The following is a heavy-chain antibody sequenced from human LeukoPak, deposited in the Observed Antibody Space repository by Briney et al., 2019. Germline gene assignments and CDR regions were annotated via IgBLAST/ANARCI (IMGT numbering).Heavy chain of an antibody. CDR2: ISGSGGST. CDR3: ARDPNWNDGDSAFDI. D-gene: IGHD1-1*01. V-gene: IGHV3-23*01. J-gene: IGHJ3*02. CDR1: GFTFSSYA. Sequence: KSGGSLRLSCAASGFTFSSYAMSWVRQAPGKGLEWVSAISGSGGSTYYADSVKGRFTISRDNSKNTLYLQMNSLRAEDTAVYYCARDPNWNDGDSAFDIWGQGTMVTVSS.